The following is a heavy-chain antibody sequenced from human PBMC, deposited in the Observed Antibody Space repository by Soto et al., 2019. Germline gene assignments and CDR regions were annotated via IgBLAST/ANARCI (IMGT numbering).Heavy chain of an antibody. CDR1: GGSVSSGGQY. CDR2: IYYSGDT. V-gene: IGHV4-31*03. Sequence: QAQLQESGPGLVKPSQTLSLTCTVSGGSVSSGGQYWSWIRQHPGKGLEWIGNIYYSGDTYYNPSLRSRITISVDTSRNQFSLSLSSVTAADTAVYYCARRHTRFYFGLWGRGTLLTVSS. D-gene: IGHD4-17*01. CDR3: ARRHTRFYFGL. J-gene: IGHJ2*01.